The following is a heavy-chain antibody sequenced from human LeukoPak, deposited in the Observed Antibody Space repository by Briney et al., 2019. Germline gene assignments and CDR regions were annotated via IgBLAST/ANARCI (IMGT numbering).Heavy chain of an antibody. CDR3: ARGPRNDP. CDR2: VHPNSGST. J-gene: IGHJ5*02. V-gene: IGHV1-8*01. Sequence: ASVKVSCKAPGYTFTSYDINWVRQAAGQGLEWMGWVHPNSGSTAYAQKFQGRVTMTRDTSISTAYMELTGLRSDDTAVYFCARGPRNDPWGQGTLVTVSS. CDR1: GYTFTSYD. D-gene: IGHD1-14*01.